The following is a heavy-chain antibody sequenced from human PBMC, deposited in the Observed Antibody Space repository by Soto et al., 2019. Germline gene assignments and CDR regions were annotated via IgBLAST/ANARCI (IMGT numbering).Heavy chain of an antibody. Sequence: WASVKVSCKASGYTFTSYGISWVRQAPGQGLEWMGWISANNGNTKYAQNFQGRVTMTTDTSTSTAYMELRSLRSDDTAVYYCARAYPPGLFDPWGQGTLVTVSS. D-gene: IGHD2-2*01. V-gene: IGHV1-18*01. CDR2: ISANNGNT. CDR1: GYTFTSYG. CDR3: ARAYPPGLFDP. J-gene: IGHJ5*02.